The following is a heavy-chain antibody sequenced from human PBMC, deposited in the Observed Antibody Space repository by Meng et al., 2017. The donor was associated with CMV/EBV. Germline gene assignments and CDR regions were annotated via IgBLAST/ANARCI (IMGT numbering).Heavy chain of an antibody. D-gene: IGHD3-9*01. CDR3: ARAGAFQIPVLRYFDSGEYYFDY. CDR2: IKQDGSEK. Sequence: GGSLRLSCAASGFTLSSYWMSWVRQAPGKGLEWVANIKQDGSEKYYVDSVKGRFTISRDNAKNSLYLQMNSLRAEDTAVYYCARAGAFQIPVLRYFDSGEYYFDYWGQGTLVTVSS. V-gene: IGHV3-7*01. CDR1: GFTLSSYW. J-gene: IGHJ4*02.